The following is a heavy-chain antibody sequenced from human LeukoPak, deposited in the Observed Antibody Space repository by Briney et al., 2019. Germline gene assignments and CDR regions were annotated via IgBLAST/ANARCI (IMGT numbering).Heavy chain of an antibody. CDR2: IIPIFGTA. D-gene: IGHD2-15*01. J-gene: IGHJ4*02. CDR3: ARDRGCSGGSCYQDY. Sequence: SVKVSCKASGGTFSSYAISWVRQAPGQGLEWMGGIIPIFGTANYAQKFQGRVTITADESTSTAYMELSSLRSEDTAVYYCARDRGCSGGSCYQDYWGQGTLATVSS. CDR1: GGTFSSYA. V-gene: IGHV1-69*01.